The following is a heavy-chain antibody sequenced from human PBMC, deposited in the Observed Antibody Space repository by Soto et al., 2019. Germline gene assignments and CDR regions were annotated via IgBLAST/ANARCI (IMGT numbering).Heavy chain of an antibody. V-gene: IGHV5-51*01. CDR2: IYPGDSDT. J-gene: IGHJ3*02. D-gene: IGHD6-6*01. Sequence: EVQLVQSGAEVKKPGESLKISCKGSGYSFTSYWIGWVRQMPGKGLEWMGIIYPGDSDTRYSPSFQGQVTISADKSISTAYLQWSSLKASDTAMYYCARPSAWSIAAYDAFDIWGQGTMVTVPS. CDR1: GYSFTSYW. CDR3: ARPSAWSIAAYDAFDI.